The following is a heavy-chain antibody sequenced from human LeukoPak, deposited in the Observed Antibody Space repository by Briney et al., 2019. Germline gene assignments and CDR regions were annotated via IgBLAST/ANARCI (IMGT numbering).Heavy chain of an antibody. Sequence: SETLSLTCAVSGGSISSSSWWSWVRQPPGKGLEWIGEIYHSGSTNYNPSLKSRVTISVDKSKNQFSLKLSSVTAADTAVYYCARPTYYYDSSGYAHYAFDIWGQGTMVTVSS. CDR3: ARPTYYYDSSGYAHYAFDI. J-gene: IGHJ3*02. CDR1: GGSISSSSW. V-gene: IGHV4-4*02. CDR2: IYHSGST. D-gene: IGHD3-22*01.